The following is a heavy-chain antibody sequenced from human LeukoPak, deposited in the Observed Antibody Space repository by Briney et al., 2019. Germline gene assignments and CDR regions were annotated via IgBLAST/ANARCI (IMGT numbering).Heavy chain of an antibody. CDR3: VKGSSDRRPYYFDS. Sequence: PGRSLRLSCAASGFTFDDYAMHWVRQAPGKGLEWVSVITGGGDITHYADSVKGRFTISRDNSKSTLYLQMNSLRAEDTAVYYCVKGSSDRRPYYFDSWGQGTLVTVSS. D-gene: IGHD3-22*01. J-gene: IGHJ4*02. CDR2: ITGGGDIT. CDR1: GFTFDDYA. V-gene: IGHV3-23*01.